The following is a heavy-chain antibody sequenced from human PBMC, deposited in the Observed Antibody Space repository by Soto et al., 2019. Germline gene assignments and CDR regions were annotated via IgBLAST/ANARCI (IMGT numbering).Heavy chain of an antibody. V-gene: IGHV3-11*03. J-gene: IGHJ4*02. CDR1: GFTLSDYY. CDR2: ISSSSSYT. Sequence: GGSLRLSCAASGFTLSDYYMSWIRQAPGNGLEWVSYISSSSSYTNYADPVKGRFTISRDNAKNSLYLQMNSLEKEDTGMYYCSRIGPGAATRWFFDYWGQGTPVTVSS. CDR3: SRIGPGAATRWFFDY. D-gene: IGHD1-26*01.